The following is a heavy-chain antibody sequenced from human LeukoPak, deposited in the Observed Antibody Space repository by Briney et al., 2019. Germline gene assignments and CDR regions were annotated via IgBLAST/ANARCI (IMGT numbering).Heavy chain of an antibody. V-gene: IGHV3-49*03. CDR3: TRDGSYSIEVADY. D-gene: IGHD1-26*01. J-gene: IGHJ4*02. CDR1: GFTFGDYA. Sequence: GGSLRLSCTASGFTFGDYAMSWFRQAPGKGLEWVGFIRSKAYGGTTEYAASVKGRFTIPRDDSKSIAYLQMNSLKTEDTAVYYCTRDGSYSIEVADYWGQGTLVTVSS. CDR2: IRSKAYGGTT.